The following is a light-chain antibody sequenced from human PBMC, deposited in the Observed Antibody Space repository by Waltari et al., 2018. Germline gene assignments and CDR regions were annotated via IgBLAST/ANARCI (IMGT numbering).Light chain of an antibody. CDR3: QKYDFLPAT. J-gene: IGKJ1*01. Sequence: EIVLPQSPGTLSLFPGERATLPCRASQGVGKYLAWYQQKPGQAPRLLLYHTSIRPTGIPDRFSGSGYGTDFSLTISRLEPEDFAVYYCQKYDFLPATFGQGTTVEIK. CDR1: QGVGKY. V-gene: IGKV3-20*01. CDR2: HTS.